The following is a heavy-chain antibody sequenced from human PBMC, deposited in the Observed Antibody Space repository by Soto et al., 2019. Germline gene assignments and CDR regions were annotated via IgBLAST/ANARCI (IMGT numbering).Heavy chain of an antibody. CDR1: GYTFPSYY. CDR2: INPSGGST. V-gene: IGHV1-46*01. D-gene: IGHD4-17*01. Sequence: ASVKVSCKASGYTFPSYYMHWGRQAPGQGLEWMGIINPSGGSTSYAQKFQGRVTMTRDTSTSTVYMELSSLRSEDTAVYYCAREGTTVTTIRWFDPWGQGTLVTVSS. CDR3: AREGTTVTTIRWFDP. J-gene: IGHJ5*02.